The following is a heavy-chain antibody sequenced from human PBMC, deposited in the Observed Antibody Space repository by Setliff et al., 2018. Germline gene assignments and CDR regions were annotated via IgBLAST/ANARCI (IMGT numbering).Heavy chain of an antibody. D-gene: IGHD3-10*01. CDR1: GDSLSGDNYF. CDR3: ARTSTYVLGSGSYWDRWFDP. V-gene: IGHV4-30-4*02. J-gene: IGHJ5*02. CDR2: IYYTGKT. Sequence: SETLSLTCTVSGDSLSGDNYFWSWIRHLPGKGLQWLGHIYYTGKTYYHPSLKSRLEMSVDTSKREFALRLSSVTAADTAVYYCARTSTYVLGSGSYWDRWFDPWSQGTLVTVSS.